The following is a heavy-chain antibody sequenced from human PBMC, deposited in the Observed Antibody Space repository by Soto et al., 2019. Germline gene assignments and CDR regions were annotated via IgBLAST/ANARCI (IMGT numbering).Heavy chain of an antibody. Sequence: EVQLVESGGGLVKPGESLRLSCAASGFTFSHPWLNWVRQAPGKGLEWVGLIKTKASGGTTVYPAPVTDRFTISRDDSKSMLYLQMNSLKTEDTAVYYCTTGLYNSGGVDHWGQGTLVTVSS. V-gene: IGHV3-15*07. J-gene: IGHJ4*02. CDR3: TTGLYNSGGVDH. D-gene: IGHD2-15*01. CDR1: GFTFSHPW. CDR2: IKTKASGGTT.